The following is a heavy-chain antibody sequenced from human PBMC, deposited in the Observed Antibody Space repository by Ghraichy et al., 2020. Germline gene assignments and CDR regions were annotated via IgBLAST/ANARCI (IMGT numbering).Heavy chain of an antibody. CDR1: GGSVSSGSYY. J-gene: IGHJ4*02. D-gene: IGHD6-13*01. V-gene: IGHV4-61*01. CDR3: ARSFRSSWSSLTKY. Sequence: SETLSLTCTVSGGSVSSGSYYWSWIRQPPGKGLEWIGYIYYSGSTNYNPSLKSRVTISVDTSKNQFSLKLSSVTAADTAVYYCARSFRSSWSSLTKYWGQGTLVTVSS. CDR2: IYYSGST.